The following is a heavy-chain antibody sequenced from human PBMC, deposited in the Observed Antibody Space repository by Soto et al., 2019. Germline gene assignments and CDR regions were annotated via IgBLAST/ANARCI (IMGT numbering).Heavy chain of an antibody. CDR1: GFTFSSYA. CDR3: AKPGLLRPYYYGMDV. J-gene: IGHJ6*02. Sequence: EVQLLESGGGLVQPGGSLRLSCAASGFTFSSYAMSWVRQAPGKGLEWVPAISGRGGSTYYADSVKGRFTIARDNSTNTLYMHMNSLRAENTAVYSCAKPGLLRPYYYGMDVCGQGTTVTVSS. D-gene: IGHD1-26*01. V-gene: IGHV3-23*01. CDR2: ISGRGGST.